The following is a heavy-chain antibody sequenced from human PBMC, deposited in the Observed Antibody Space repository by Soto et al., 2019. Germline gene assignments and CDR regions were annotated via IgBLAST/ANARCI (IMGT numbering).Heavy chain of an antibody. CDR2: IYWNDDK. D-gene: IGHD6-19*01. Sequence: QITLKESGPTLVRPTQTLTLTSTCSGFSLSTSGLGVGWIRQPPGKALEWLALIYWNDDKRYSPSLKARLTITKDTYKNQVVLTMTNMDPVDTATYYCAHRPSGWYLFDYWGQGTLVTVSS. V-gene: IGHV2-5*01. CDR1: GFSLSTSGLG. J-gene: IGHJ4*02. CDR3: AHRPSGWYLFDY.